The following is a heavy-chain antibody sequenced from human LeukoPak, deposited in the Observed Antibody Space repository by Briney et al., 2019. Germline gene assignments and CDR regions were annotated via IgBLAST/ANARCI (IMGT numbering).Heavy chain of an antibody. CDR3: ARGSYSTGWDPGDY. D-gene: IGHD6-19*01. Sequence: GGSLRVSCAASGFTFSDHYMEWVRKAPGKGLEWVGRSRNKANGYTTEYAASVKGRFTISRDESKNSVFLQMNSLETEYTAVYYCARGSYSTGWDPGDYWGQGTLVTVSS. CDR1: GFTFSDHY. J-gene: IGHJ4*02. CDR2: SRNKANGYTT. V-gene: IGHV3-72*01.